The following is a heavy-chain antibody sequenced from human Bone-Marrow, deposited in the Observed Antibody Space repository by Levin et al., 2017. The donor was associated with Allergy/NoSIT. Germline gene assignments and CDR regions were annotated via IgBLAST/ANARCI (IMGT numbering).Heavy chain of an antibody. CDR2: ISYDGSNK. D-gene: IGHD6-13*01. V-gene: IGHV3-30*18. J-gene: IGHJ4*02. CDR1: GFTFSSYG. CDR3: AKQYGKENPRGIAAADYYFDY. Sequence: GESLKISCAASGFTFSSYGMHWVRQAPGKGLEWVAVISYDGSNKYYADSVKGRFTISRDNSKNTLYLQMNSLRAEDTAVYYCAKQYGKENPRGIAAADYYFDYWGQGTLVTVSS.